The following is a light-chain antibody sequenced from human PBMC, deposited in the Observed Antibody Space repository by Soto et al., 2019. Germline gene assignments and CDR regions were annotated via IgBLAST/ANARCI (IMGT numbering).Light chain of an antibody. V-gene: IGKV3-20*01. J-gene: IGKJ1*01. CDR2: ATS. Sequence: EIVLTQSPGTLSLSQGETATLSCRASQTVNSDYLAWFQQRPGQAPRLLIFATSRRATDIPDRFSGSGSGTDFTLAIRRLEPEDFAVYYCHQFGYSPRTFGQGTKVE. CDR1: QTVNSDY. CDR3: HQFGYSPRT.